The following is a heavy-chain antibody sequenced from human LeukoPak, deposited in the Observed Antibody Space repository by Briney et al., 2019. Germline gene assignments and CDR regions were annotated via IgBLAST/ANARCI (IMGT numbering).Heavy chain of an antibody. D-gene: IGHD6-6*01. CDR3: ARDTSARPSSYYYMDV. V-gene: IGHV4-59*01. CDR2: IYYSGST. CDR1: GGSISSYC. Sequence: SETLSLTCTVSGGSISSYCWSWIRQPPGEGLEWIGYIYYSGSTNYNPSLQSRDTISVDTSKTQYSLTLRSVTAADTAVYYCARDTSARPSSYYYMDVWGKGTTVTVSS. J-gene: IGHJ6*03.